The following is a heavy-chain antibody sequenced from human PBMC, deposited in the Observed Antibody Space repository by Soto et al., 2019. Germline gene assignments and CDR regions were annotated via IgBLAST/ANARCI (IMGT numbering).Heavy chain of an antibody. V-gene: IGHV3-33*01. Sequence: PGGSLRLSCAASGFAFSSYGMHWVRQAPGKGLEWVAVIWYDGSNKYYADSVKGRFTISRDNSKNTLYLQMNSLRAEDTAVYYWGREGESYCSGGSCYSWAHSSGAFDIWGQGMMVTVSS. D-gene: IGHD2-15*01. CDR2: IWYDGSNK. J-gene: IGHJ3*02. CDR3: GREGESYCSGGSCYSWAHSSGAFDI. CDR1: GFAFSSYG.